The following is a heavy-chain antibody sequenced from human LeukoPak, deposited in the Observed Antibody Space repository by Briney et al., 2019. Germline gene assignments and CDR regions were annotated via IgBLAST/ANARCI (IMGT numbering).Heavy chain of an antibody. J-gene: IGHJ4*02. CDR1: GGSVSSGTYY. CDR3: ASYSRGYGGLDY. Sequence: SETLSLTCTVSGGSVSSGTYYWSWIRQPPGKGLEWIGFIYYSGSTYYNPSLKSRVSISVDTSKNQFSLRLSSVTAADTAVYYCASYSRGYGGLDYWGQGTLVTVSS. V-gene: IGHV4-61*01. CDR2: IYYSGST. D-gene: IGHD4-23*01.